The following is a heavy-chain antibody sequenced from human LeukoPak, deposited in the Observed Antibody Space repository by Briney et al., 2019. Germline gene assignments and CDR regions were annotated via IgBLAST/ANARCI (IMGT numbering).Heavy chain of an antibody. J-gene: IGHJ5*02. CDR2: ISSSSSYI. CDR3: ARDWCSSTSCYTGNEGWFDP. D-gene: IGHD2-2*02. V-gene: IGHV3-21*01. Sequence: GGSLRLSCAASGFTFSSYSMNWVRQAPGKGLEWVSSISSSSSYIYYADSVKGRFTISRDNAKNSLYLQMNSLRAEDTAVYYCARDWCSSTSCYTGNEGWFDPWGQGTLVTVSS. CDR1: GFTFSSYS.